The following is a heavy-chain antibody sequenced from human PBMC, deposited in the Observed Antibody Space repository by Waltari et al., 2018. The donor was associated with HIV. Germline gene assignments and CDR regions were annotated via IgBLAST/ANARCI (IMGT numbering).Heavy chain of an antibody. CDR1: GDSLSHYY. J-gene: IGHJ4*02. CDR3: ARPVDCSSTTCTGPFHV. D-gene: IGHD2-2*01. V-gene: IGHV4-34*02. CDR2: IGQRGRT. Sequence: QVQLQQWGAGLLKPSETLSLTCAVYGDSLSHYYWSWLRQPPGKGLEWIGGIGQRGRTKYSPSLKSRLARSVDTSKKQIALGLRSVTAADTAVYYWARPVDCSSTTCTGPFHVWGQGTLVTVSS.